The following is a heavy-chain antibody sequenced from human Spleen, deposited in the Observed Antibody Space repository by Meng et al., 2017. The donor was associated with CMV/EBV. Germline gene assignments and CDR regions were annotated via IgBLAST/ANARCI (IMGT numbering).Heavy chain of an antibody. J-gene: IGHJ6*02. D-gene: IGHD3-9*01. CDR3: AKDKLRYFDQAYYYYYGMDV. CDR1: GFTFDDYA. Sequence: GGSLRLSCAASGFTFDDYAMHWVRQAPGKGLEWVSLISWDGGSTYYADSVKGRFTISRDNSKNSLYLQMNSLRAEDTALYYCAKDKLRYFDQAYYYYYGMDVWGQGTTVTVS. CDR2: ISWDGGST. V-gene: IGHV3-43D*03.